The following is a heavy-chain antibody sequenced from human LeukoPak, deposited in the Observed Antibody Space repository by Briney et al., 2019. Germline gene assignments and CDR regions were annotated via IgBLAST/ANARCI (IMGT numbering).Heavy chain of an antibody. Sequence: SETLSLACTVSGGSISTYYWNWIRQPPGKGLEWIAFIYYSGSANYNPSLKSRVTISVDTSKNQFSLKLSSVTTADTAVYYCARGRDYYDTSAGYWGQGTLVTVSS. CDR2: IYYSGSA. J-gene: IGHJ4*02. CDR1: GGSISTYY. CDR3: ARGRDYYDTSAGY. D-gene: IGHD3-22*01. V-gene: IGHV4-59*01.